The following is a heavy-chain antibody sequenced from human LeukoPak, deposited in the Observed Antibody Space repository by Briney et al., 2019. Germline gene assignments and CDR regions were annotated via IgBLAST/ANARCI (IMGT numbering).Heavy chain of an antibody. Sequence: GGSLRLSCVVSGFTFRSFAMNWVRQAPGKGLEWVSSVDNSGGATYYADSVKGRFTISRDNAKNSLYLQMNSLRAEDTAVYYCARDPVPGLTTMVRGVREGDYWGQGTLVTVSS. J-gene: IGHJ4*02. CDR1: GFTFRSFA. D-gene: IGHD3-10*01. CDR2: VDNSGGAT. CDR3: ARDPVPGLTTMVRGVREGDY. V-gene: IGHV3-21*01.